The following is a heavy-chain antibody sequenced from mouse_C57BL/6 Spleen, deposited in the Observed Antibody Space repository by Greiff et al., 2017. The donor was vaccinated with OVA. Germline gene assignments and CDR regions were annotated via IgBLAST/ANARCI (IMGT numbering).Heavy chain of an antibody. CDR1: GFTFSSYG. Sequence: EVMLVESGGDLVKPGGSLKLSCAASGFTFSSYGMSWVRQTPDKRLEWVATISSGGSYTYYPDSVKGRFTISRDNAKNTLYLQMSSLKSEDTAMYYCARSMDYWGQGTSVTVSS. J-gene: IGHJ4*01. V-gene: IGHV5-6*01. CDR2: ISSGGSYT. CDR3: ARSMDY.